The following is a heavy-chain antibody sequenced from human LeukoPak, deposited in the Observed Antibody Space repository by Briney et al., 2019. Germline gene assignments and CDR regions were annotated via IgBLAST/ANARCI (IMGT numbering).Heavy chain of an antibody. V-gene: IGHV4-4*07. D-gene: IGHD2-2*01. Sequence: SETLSLTCTVSGGSISSYYWSWIRQPAGKGLEWIGRIYTSGSTNYNPSLKSRVTMSVDTSKNQFSPKLSSVTAADTAVYYCVGTAARNYYYGMDVWGQGTTVTVPS. J-gene: IGHJ6*02. CDR3: VGTAARNYYYGMDV. CDR1: GGSISSYY. CDR2: IYTSGST.